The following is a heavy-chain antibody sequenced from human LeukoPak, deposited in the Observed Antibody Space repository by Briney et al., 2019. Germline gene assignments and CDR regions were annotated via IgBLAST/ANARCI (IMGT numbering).Heavy chain of an antibody. D-gene: IGHD3-10*01. CDR1: GFTFSSYG. Sequence: GGSLRLSCAASGFTFSSYGMHWVRQAPGKGLEWVAFIRYDGTNKYYAESVKGRFTISRDNSKNTLYVQMNSLRAEDTAVYYCARGLGVHDYWGQGTLVTVSS. CDR2: IRYDGTNK. J-gene: IGHJ4*02. CDR3: ARGLGVHDY. V-gene: IGHV3-30*02.